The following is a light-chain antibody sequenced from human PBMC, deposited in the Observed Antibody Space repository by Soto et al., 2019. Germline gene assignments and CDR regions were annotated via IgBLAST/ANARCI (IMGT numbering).Light chain of an antibody. CDR3: QQYSSSPPEFT. V-gene: IGKV3-20*01. J-gene: IGKJ3*01. CDR2: GAS. CDR1: QSISSSY. Sequence: EIVLTQSPGTLSLSPGERATLSCRASQSISSSYLAWYQQRPGQAPRLLIFGASYRATGIPDSFSGSGSGTDFTLTISRLEPEDFAVYYCQQYSSSPPEFTFGPGTKVHIK.